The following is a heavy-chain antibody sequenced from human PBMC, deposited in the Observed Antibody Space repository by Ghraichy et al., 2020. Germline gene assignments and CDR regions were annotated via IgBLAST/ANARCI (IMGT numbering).Heavy chain of an antibody. CDR3: ARGMLGYYYGSGPADY. D-gene: IGHD3-10*01. V-gene: IGHV3-11*01. Sequence: GGSLRLSCVASGFTFSDYYMSWIRQAPGKGLEWVSYISSSGRTIYYADSMKGRFTISRDNAKNSLYLQMNSLRAEDTAVYYCARGMLGYYYGSGPADYWGQGTLVTVSS. CDR2: ISSSGRTI. J-gene: IGHJ4*02. CDR1: GFTFSDYY.